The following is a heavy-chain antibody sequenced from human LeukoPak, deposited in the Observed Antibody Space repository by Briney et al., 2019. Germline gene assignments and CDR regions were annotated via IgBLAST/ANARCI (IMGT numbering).Heavy chain of an antibody. V-gene: IGHV1-46*01. CDR2: INPHGGST. Sequence: ASVKVSCKASGYIFTTYYMHWVRQAPGQGLEWVGIINPHGGSTSNAQKFQGRVTMTRDTSTSTVYMGLSRLRFEDTAVYYCARSGVRGASSPDAFDVWGQGTLVTVSS. J-gene: IGHJ3*01. D-gene: IGHD3-10*02. CDR1: GYIFTTYY. CDR3: ARSGVRGASSPDAFDV.